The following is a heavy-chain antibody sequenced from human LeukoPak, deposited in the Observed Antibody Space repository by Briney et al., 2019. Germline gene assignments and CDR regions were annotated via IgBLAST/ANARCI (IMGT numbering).Heavy chain of an antibody. CDR3: ARRGFWSGPFDY. CDR2: IYYSGST. Sequence: SETLSLTCTVSSGSISTGDYYWSWVRQPPGKGLEYIGYIYYSGSTYYNPSLKSRITISVDTSKNQFSLKLSSVTAADTAVYYCARRGFWSGPFDYWGQGTLVTVSS. CDR1: SGSISTGDYY. J-gene: IGHJ4*02. V-gene: IGHV4-30-4*01. D-gene: IGHD3-3*01.